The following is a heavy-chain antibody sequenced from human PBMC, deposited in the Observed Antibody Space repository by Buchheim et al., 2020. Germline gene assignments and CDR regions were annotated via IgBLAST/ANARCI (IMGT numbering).Heavy chain of an antibody. CDR3: ARRYSSSSGFDY. CDR2: INPSGGST. Sequence: QVRLVQSGAEVKKPGASVKLSCKASGYTFTSYYIHWVRQAPGQGVEWMGIINPSGGSTTHPQKFQGRFTMTRDPSTSTLYLELRSLKSEDTAVYYCARRYSSSSGFDYWGQGTL. D-gene: IGHD6-6*01. CDR1: GYTFTSYY. J-gene: IGHJ4*02. V-gene: IGHV1-46*01.